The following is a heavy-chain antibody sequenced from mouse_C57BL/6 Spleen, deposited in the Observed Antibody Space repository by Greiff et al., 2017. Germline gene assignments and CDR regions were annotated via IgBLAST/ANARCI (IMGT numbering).Heavy chain of an antibody. CDR1: GYAFSSSW. Sequence: QVQLKESGPELVKPGASVKISCKASGYAFSSSWMNWVKQRPGKGLEWIGRIYPGDGDTNYNGKFKGKATLTADKASSTAYMQLSSLTSEDSAVYFCNVHLDYWGQGTTLTVSS. CDR3: NVHLDY. J-gene: IGHJ2*01. CDR2: IYPGDGDT. V-gene: IGHV1-82*01.